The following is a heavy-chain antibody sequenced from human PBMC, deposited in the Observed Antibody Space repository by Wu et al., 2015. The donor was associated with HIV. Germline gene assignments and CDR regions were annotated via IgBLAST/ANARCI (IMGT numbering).Heavy chain of an antibody. D-gene: IGHD6-19*01. V-gene: IGHV1-69*05. CDR3: ARSRGWTGTVAGDYYYGMDV. J-gene: IGHJ6*02. CDR1: GGTFSSYA. CDR2: IIPIFGTA. Sequence: QVQLVQSGAEVKKPGSSVKVSCKASGGTFSSYAISWVRQAPGQGLEWMGGIIPIFGTANYAQKFQGRVTITTDESTSTAYMELSSLRSEDTAVYYCARSRGWTGTVAGDYYYGMDVWGQGTTVTVSS.